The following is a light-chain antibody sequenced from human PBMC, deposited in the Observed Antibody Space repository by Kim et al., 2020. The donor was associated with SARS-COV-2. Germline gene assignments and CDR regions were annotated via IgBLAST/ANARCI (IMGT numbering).Light chain of an antibody. CDR1: QDIYKW. J-gene: IGKJ1*01. V-gene: IGKV1-5*01. Sequence: DIQMTQSPSTLSASVGDRVTITCRASQDIYKWLAWYQQKPGKAPKLLIYDASSLQSGVPPRFSGSGSGTEFTLTLSSLQPDDFATYYCQQYNAYPWTFGQGTKVDIK. CDR2: DAS. CDR3: QQYNAYPWT.